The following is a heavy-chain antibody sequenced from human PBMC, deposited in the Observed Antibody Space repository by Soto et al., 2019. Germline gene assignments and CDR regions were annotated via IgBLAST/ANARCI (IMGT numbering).Heavy chain of an antibody. V-gene: IGHV1-18*01. CDR2: ISTHVRDT. CDR1: GYTFTSYG. Sequence: QVQLVHSGAEVKEPGASVKVSCQASGYTFTSYGISCVRQAPGQGLEWMGWISTHVRDTNYAQNFHGRVTMNTDTTTRTAYVEMRSLISDDTAVYYCARDWYCSGGTGSNTFDIWGHGTMVTVSS. CDR3: ARDWYCSGGTGSNTFDI. D-gene: IGHD2-15*01. J-gene: IGHJ3*02.